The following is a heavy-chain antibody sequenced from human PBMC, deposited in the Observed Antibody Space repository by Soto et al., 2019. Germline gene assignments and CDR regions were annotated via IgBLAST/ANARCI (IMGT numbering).Heavy chain of an antibody. D-gene: IGHD3-3*01. CDR2: ITGSGTYT. CDR1: GFTFSSSS. CDR3: ARKDAWSAYNNWFDP. V-gene: IGHV3-21*01. J-gene: IGHJ5*02. Sequence: GGSLRLSCVGSGFTFSSSSMNWVRQAPGEGLEWVSSITGSGTYTLYADSVKGRFSISRDNAKNSVYLELNSLRVDDTAVYYCARKDAWSAYNNWFDPWGQGALVTASS.